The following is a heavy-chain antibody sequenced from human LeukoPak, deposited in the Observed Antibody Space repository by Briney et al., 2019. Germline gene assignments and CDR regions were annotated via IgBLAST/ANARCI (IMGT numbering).Heavy chain of an antibody. CDR3: ARWDY. V-gene: IGHV3-48*03. CDR2: ISSSGSTM. CDR1: GFTFSSYE. J-gene: IGHJ4*02. Sequence: GGSLRLSCAASGFTFSSYEMNWVRQAPGKGLEWLSYISSSGSTMYYADSVKGRFTISRDNAKNSLYLHMNSLRPEDTAVYYCARWDYWGQGTLVTVSS.